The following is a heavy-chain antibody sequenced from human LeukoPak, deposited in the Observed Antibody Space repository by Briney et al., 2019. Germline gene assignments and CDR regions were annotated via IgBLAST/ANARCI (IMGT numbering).Heavy chain of an antibody. V-gene: IGHV3-48*03. J-gene: IGHJ3*02. CDR3: ATSTLLDAFDI. Sequence: GGSLRLSCAASGFTFSSYAMNWVRQAPGKGLEWVSYISSSGSTTYYADSVKGRFTISRDNSKNSLYLQMNSLRAEDTAVYYCATSTLLDAFDIWGQGTMATVSS. CDR2: ISSSGSTT. CDR1: GFTFSSYA. D-gene: IGHD5/OR15-5a*01.